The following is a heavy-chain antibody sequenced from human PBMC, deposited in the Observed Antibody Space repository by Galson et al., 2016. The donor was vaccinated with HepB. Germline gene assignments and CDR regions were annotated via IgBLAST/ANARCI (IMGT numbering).Heavy chain of an antibody. J-gene: IGHJ6*02. CDR3: ARESEGYCSSTSCYTANYYYGMDV. CDR2: TYYRSKWYN. CDR1: GDSVSSNSAA. Sequence: CAISGDSVSSNSAAWNWIRQSPSRGLEWLGRTYYRSKWYNDYAVSVKSRITINPDTSKNQFSLQLNSVTPEDTAVYYCARESEGYCSSTSCYTANYYYGMDVWGRGTTVTVSS. D-gene: IGHD2-2*02. V-gene: IGHV6-1*01.